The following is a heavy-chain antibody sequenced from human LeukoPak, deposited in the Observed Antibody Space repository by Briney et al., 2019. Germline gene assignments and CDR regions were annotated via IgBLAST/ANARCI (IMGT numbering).Heavy chain of an antibody. CDR3: ARVSYGSGSYVDY. V-gene: IGHV4-59*01. CDR2: IYYSGST. CDR1: GGSISSYY. Sequence: PSETLSLTCTVSGGSISSYYWSWIRQPPGKGLEWIGYIYYSGSTNYNPSLNSRVTISVDTSKNQFSLKLSSVTAADTAVYYCARVSYGSGSYVDYWGQGTLVTVSS. J-gene: IGHJ4*02. D-gene: IGHD3-10*01.